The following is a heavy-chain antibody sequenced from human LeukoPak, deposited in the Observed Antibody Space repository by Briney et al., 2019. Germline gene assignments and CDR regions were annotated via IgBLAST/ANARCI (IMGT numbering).Heavy chain of an antibody. CDR2: IYSGGTT. CDR3: AREPNFDWLSRFDY. Sequence: PGGSLGLSCAASGFTVSSNYMSWVRQAPGKGLEWVSVIYSGGTTYYADSVKGRFTISRDNSKNTLYLQMNSLRADDTAVYYCAREPNFDWLSRFDYWGQGTLVTVSS. D-gene: IGHD3-9*01. J-gene: IGHJ4*02. V-gene: IGHV3-66*01. CDR1: GFTVSSNY.